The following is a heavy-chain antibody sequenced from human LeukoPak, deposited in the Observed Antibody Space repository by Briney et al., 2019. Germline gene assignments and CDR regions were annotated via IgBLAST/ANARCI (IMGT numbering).Heavy chain of an antibody. Sequence: GESLKISCKGSGYSFTSYWIGWVRQMPGKGLEWMGVIYPGDSDTIYSPSFQGQVTISADTSISTAYLQWNSLKASDTAKYYCARHGPRGVVVVDYWGQGTLVTVSS. V-gene: IGHV5-51*01. CDR2: IYPGDSDT. J-gene: IGHJ4*02. CDR1: GYSFTSYW. D-gene: IGHD3-22*01. CDR3: ARHGPRGVVVVDY.